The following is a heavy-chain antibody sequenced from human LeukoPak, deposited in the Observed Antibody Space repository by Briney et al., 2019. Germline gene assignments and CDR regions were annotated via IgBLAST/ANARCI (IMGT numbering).Heavy chain of an antibody. D-gene: IGHD3-10*01. Sequence: GGSLRLSCAASGFSFSTYTMTWVRQAPGKGLEWVSGITDSGKPCYADSVKGRFTISRDNSKSTLYLQINSLRAEDTAVYYCASRNYYLDHWGQGALVTVSS. CDR3: ASRNYYLDH. CDR2: ITDSGKP. V-gene: IGHV3-23*01. CDR1: GFSFSTYT. J-gene: IGHJ4*02.